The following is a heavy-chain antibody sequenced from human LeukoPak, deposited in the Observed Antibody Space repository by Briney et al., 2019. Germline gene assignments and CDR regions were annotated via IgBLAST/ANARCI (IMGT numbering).Heavy chain of an antibody. J-gene: IGHJ6*04. Sequence: PGGSLRLSCAASGFTFSSYWMHWVRQAPGKGLVWVSRINSDGTSTTYADSVKGRFTVSRDNAKNTLYLQMNSLRAEDTAVYYCARVLYILRYFDYWGKGTTVTISS. D-gene: IGHD3-9*01. CDR1: GFTFSSYW. V-gene: IGHV3-74*01. CDR2: INSDGTST. CDR3: ARVLYILRYFDY.